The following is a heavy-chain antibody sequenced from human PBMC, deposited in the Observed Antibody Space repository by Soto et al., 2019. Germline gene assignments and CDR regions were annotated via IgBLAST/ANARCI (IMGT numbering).Heavy chain of an antibody. D-gene: IGHD6-19*01. J-gene: IGHJ4*02. CDR1: GGSISSGDYY. CDR3: IESSDWSRAVDY. CDR2: IYYSGST. V-gene: IGHV4-30-4*01. Sequence: PSETLSLTCTVSGGSISSGDYYWSWIRQPPGKGLEWIGYIYYSGSTYDNPSLKSRVTISGDTSKNQFPLKLSSVTAADTAVYYCIESSDWSRAVDYWGQGALVTGS.